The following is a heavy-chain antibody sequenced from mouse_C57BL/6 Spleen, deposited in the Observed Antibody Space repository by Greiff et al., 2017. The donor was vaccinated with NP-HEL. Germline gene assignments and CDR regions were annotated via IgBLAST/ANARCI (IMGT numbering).Heavy chain of an antibody. CDR1: GFTFSDYG. CDR2: ISSGSSTI. CDR3: ARLYDGYYEDYAMDY. D-gene: IGHD2-3*01. J-gene: IGHJ4*01. V-gene: IGHV5-17*01. Sequence: EVKLMESGGGLVKPGGSLKLSCAASGFTFSDYGMHWVRQAPEKGLEWVAYISSGSSTIYYADTVKGRFTISRDNAKNTLFLQMTSLRSEDTAMYYCARLYDGYYEDYAMDYWGQGTSVTVSS.